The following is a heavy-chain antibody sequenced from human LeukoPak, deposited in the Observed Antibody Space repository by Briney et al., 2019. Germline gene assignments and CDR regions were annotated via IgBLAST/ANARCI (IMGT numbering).Heavy chain of an antibody. CDR1: GYTFTGYY. D-gene: IGHD2-21*01. V-gene: IGHV1-2*02. CDR3: ARVREAYCGGDCSYFDY. Sequence: GASVKVSCKASGYTFTGYYMHWVRQAPGQGLEWMGWTNPNSGGTNYAQKFQGRVTMTRDTSISTAYMELSRLRSDDTAVYYCARVREAYCGGDCSYFDYWGQGTLVTVSS. J-gene: IGHJ4*02. CDR2: TNPNSGGT.